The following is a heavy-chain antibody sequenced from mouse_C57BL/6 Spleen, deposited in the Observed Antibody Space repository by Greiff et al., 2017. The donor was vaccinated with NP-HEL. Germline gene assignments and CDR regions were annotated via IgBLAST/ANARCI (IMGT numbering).Heavy chain of an antibody. CDR3: ARSDYGSSDYYAMDY. Sequence: QVQLQQPGAELVRPGSSVKLSCKASGYSFTSYYIHWVKQRPGQGLEWIGWIYPGSGNNKYNEKFKGKAKLTADTSSSTAYMQLSSLTSEDSAVYCCARSDYGSSDYYAMDYGGQGTSVTVSS. CDR2: IYPGSGNN. D-gene: IGHD1-1*01. J-gene: IGHJ4*01. CDR1: GYSFTSYY. V-gene: IGHV1-66*01.